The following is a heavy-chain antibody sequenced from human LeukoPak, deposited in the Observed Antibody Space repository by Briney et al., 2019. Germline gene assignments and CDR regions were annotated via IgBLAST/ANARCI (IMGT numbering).Heavy chain of an antibody. CDR1: GFTFSSYG. V-gene: IGHV3-30*02. D-gene: IGHD3-16*01. CDR3: AKDMGGTGNTRPYYYYMDV. Sequence: GGSLRLSRAAYGFTFSSYGMHWDSQAPGKGLGWVAFIRYDGSNKFYADSVKGPFIICRAHSKTPLCLQMSSLRAEDTAVYYCAKDMGGTGNTRPYYYYMDVWGKGTTVTVSS. J-gene: IGHJ6*03. CDR2: IRYDGSNK.